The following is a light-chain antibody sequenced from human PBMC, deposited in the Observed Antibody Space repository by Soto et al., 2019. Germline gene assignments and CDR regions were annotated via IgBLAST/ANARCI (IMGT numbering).Light chain of an antibody. CDR1: SSDVGAYIF. CDR3: SSYAGDYTMI. CDR2: EVT. V-gene: IGLV2-8*01. Sequence: QSALTQPPSASGSPGQSVAISCTGTSSDVGAYIFVSWYQQHPGKAPKLLIYEVTKRPSGVPDRFSGSKSGNTASLTISGLQVEDEADYFCSSYAGDYTMIFGGGTKVTVL. J-gene: IGLJ2*01.